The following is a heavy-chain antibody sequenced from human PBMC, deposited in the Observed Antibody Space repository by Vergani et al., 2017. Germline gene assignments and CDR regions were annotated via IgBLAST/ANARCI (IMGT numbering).Heavy chain of an antibody. Sequence: QVQLQESGPGLVKPSETLSLTCPVSGGSISSYYWSWIRQPPGTGLEWIGYIYYSGSTNYNPSLKSRVTISVDTSKNQFSLKLSSVTAADTAVYYCARARGYSSSWYRNYYYYYYMDVWGKGTTVTVSS. D-gene: IGHD6-13*01. J-gene: IGHJ6*03. CDR1: GGSISSYY. CDR2: IYYSGST. V-gene: IGHV4-59*01. CDR3: ARARGYSSSWYRNYYYYYYMDV.